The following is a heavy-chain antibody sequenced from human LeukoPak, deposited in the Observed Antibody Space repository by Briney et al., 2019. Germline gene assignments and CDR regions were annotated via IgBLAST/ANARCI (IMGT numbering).Heavy chain of an antibody. Sequence: PGGSLRLSCAASGFTFTTYWMSWVRQAPGKGLEWVSAISGSGGSTYYADSVKGRFTISRDNSKNTLYLQMNSLRAEDTAVYYCARDQSMISIAVAGFAFDIWGQGTMVTVSS. CDR2: ISGSGGST. D-gene: IGHD6-19*01. CDR1: GFTFTTYW. V-gene: IGHV3-23*01. CDR3: ARDQSMISIAVAGFAFDI. J-gene: IGHJ3*02.